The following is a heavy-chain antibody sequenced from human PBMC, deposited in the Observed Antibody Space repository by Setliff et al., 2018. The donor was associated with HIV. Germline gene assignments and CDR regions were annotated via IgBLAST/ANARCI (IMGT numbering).Heavy chain of an antibody. J-gene: IGHJ3*02. Sequence: SETLSLTCTVSGGSVSSSSYYWGWIRRPPGKGLEWIGSIYNSGTTYYNPSLKSRVTMSVDTSKNQFSLKLSSVTAADTAVYYCARVPIVAVVTATPPAFDIWGQGTMVTVSS. V-gene: IGHV4-39*07. D-gene: IGHD2-15*01. CDR3: ARVPIVAVVTATPPAFDI. CDR1: GGSVSSSSYY. CDR2: IYNSGTT.